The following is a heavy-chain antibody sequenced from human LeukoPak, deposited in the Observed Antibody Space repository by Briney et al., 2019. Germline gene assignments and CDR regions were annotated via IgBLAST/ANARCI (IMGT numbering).Heavy chain of an antibody. CDR1: GGSFSGYY. V-gene: IGHV4-34*01. J-gene: IGHJ4*02. Sequence: SETLSLTCAVYGGSFSGYYWSWIRQPPGKGLEWIGGINHSGSTNYNPSLKSRVTISVDTSKNQFSLKLSSVTAADTAVYYCARGMYYYGSGSYPRDYWGQGTLVTVSS. D-gene: IGHD3-10*01. CDR2: INHSGST. CDR3: ARGMYYYGSGSYPRDY.